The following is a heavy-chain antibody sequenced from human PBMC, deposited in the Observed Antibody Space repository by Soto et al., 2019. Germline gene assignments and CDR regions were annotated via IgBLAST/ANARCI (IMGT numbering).Heavy chain of an antibody. D-gene: IGHD3-3*01. J-gene: IGHJ6*02. Sequence: WGSLRLSCAASGFMFIGSATIFFRHFPCKWLEWVSSISVSGGRTYYADSVKGRFTVSRDNSKNTLYLQLNNLRAEDTALYYCAKGPTIFGVVITYSYYYGMDVWGQGTTVTVSS. CDR3: AKGPTIFGVVITYSYYYGMDV. CDR2: ISVSGGRT. CDR1: GFMFIGSA. V-gene: IGHV3-23*01.